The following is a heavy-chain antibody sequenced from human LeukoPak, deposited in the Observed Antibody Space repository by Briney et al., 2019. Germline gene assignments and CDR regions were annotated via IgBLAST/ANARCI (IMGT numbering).Heavy chain of an antibody. CDR2: ISSSSSYI. Sequence: KPGGSLRLSCAASGFTFSSYSMNWVRQAPGKGLEWVSSISSSSSYIYYADSVKGRFTISRDNAKNSLYLQMNSLRAEDTALYYCAKETYCGGDCYSGFDYWGQGTLVTVSS. V-gene: IGHV3-21*04. D-gene: IGHD2-21*02. CDR3: AKETYCGGDCYSGFDY. CDR1: GFTFSSYS. J-gene: IGHJ4*02.